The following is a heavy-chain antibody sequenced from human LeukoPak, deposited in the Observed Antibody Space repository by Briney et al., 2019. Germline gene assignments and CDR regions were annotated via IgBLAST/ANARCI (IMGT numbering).Heavy chain of an antibody. J-gene: IGHJ6*02. CDR1: GFTFSNYA. D-gene: IGHD1-14*01. CDR3: ARDRTIYGMDV. Sequence: GGSLRLSCAASGFTFSNYAMNWVRQAPGKGLEWVSAIDNSDGKTYYADSVQGRFTISRDNSKNTLYLQMHSLRAEDTAVYYCARDRTIYGMDVWGQGTTVTVSS. CDR2: IDNSDGKT. V-gene: IGHV3-23*01.